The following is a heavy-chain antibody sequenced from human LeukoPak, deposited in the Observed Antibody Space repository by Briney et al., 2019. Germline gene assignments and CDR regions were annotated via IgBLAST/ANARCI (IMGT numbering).Heavy chain of an antibody. CDR2: IRSKAYGGTT. J-gene: IGHJ4*02. CDR1: GFTFGDYA. V-gene: IGHV3-49*04. CDR3: TRDRESYYDSSGYWDY. D-gene: IGHD3-22*01. Sequence: GGSLRLSCTASGFTFGDYAMSWVRQAPGKGLEWVGFIRSKAYGGTTEYAASVKGRFTISRDDSKSIAYLQMNSLKTEDTAVYYCTRDRESYYDSSGYWDYWGQGTLVTVSS.